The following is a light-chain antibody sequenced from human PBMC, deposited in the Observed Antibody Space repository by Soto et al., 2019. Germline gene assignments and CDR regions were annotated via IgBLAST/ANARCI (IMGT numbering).Light chain of an antibody. CDR2: GAS. J-gene: IGKJ1*01. CDR1: QSVSSSY. V-gene: IGKV3-20*01. Sequence: EIVLTQSPGTLSLSPGERATLSCRASQSVSSSYLAWYQQKPGQAPRLLIYGASSRATGIPDRFSGSGDGTDFTLTISRLEPEDFAVYYCQQYGSSPWAFGQGTKVDIK. CDR3: QQYGSSPWA.